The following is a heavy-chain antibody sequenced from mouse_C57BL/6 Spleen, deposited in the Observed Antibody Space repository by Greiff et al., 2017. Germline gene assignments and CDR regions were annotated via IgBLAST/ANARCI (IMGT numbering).Heavy chain of an antibody. CDR2: ISNGGGST. D-gene: IGHD2-5*01. Sequence: EVQLVESGGGLVQPGGSLKLSCAASGFTFSDYYMYWVRQTPEKRLEWVAYISNGGGSTYYPDTVKGRFTISRDNAKNTLYLQMSRLKSEDTAMYYCARHEESNYENAMDYWGQGTSVTVSS. CDR1: GFTFSDYY. CDR3: ARHEESNYENAMDY. J-gene: IGHJ4*01. V-gene: IGHV5-12*01.